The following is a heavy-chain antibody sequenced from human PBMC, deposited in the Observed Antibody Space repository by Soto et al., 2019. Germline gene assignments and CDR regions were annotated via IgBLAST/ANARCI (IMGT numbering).Heavy chain of an antibody. CDR3: GREYFDSRGTPPGD. D-gene: IGHD3-22*01. V-gene: IGHV1-46*01. Sequence: QVQLVQSGAEVKKPGASVKVSCKTSGYTFTHYYMHWVRLAPGQGLEWMGVINPGGGYTTYAQKFQGRVTMTRDTSRSTVAMELSSLKSQATAVYYCGREYFDSRGTPPGDWGQGTLVTVSS. CDR1: GYTFTHYY. J-gene: IGHJ4*02. CDR2: INPGGGYT.